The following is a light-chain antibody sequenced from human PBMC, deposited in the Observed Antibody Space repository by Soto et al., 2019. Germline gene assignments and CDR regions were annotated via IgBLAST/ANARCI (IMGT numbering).Light chain of an antibody. V-gene: IGKV3-20*01. Sequence: EFVLTQSPGTLSLSPGDRATLSFXXSQSVSSSYLAWYQQKPGQAPRLFIYGASSRATGIPDRFSGSGSGTDFTLTISRLEPEDFAVYYCQQYGSSPWTFGQGTKVDIK. CDR2: GAS. CDR3: QQYGSSPWT. J-gene: IGKJ1*01. CDR1: QSVSSSY.